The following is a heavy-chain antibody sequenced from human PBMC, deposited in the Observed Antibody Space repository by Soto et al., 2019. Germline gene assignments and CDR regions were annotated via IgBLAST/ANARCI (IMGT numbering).Heavy chain of an antibody. Sequence: EVQLLESGGGLVQPGGSPRLSCAASGFTFSSYGMSWVRQAPGKGLEWVSTISYSGGSTYYTDSVKGRFTISRDNSKNTLYLQMNSLRAEDTAVYYCAKRYWYDGSGLWDYWGQGTLVTVSS. V-gene: IGHV3-23*01. CDR3: AKRYWYDGSGLWDY. D-gene: IGHD3-22*01. J-gene: IGHJ4*02. CDR2: ISYSGGST. CDR1: GFTFSSYG.